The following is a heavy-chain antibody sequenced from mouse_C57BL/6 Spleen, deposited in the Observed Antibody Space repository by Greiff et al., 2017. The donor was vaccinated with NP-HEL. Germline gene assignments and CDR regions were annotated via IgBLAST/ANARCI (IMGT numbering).Heavy chain of an antibody. D-gene: IGHD4-1*01. CDR1: GFSFNTYA. Sequence: DVHLVESGGGLVQPKGSLKLSCAASGFSFNTYAVNWVRQAPGKGLEWVARIRSKSNNYATYYADSVKDRFTISRDDSESMLYLQMNNLKTEDTAMYYCVRQLGAFDYWGQGTTLTVSS. V-gene: IGHV10-1*01. CDR2: IRSKSNNYAT. CDR3: VRQLGAFDY. J-gene: IGHJ2*01.